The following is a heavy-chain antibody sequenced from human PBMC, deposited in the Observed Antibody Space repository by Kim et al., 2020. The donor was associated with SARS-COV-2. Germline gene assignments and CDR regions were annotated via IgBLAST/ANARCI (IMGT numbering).Heavy chain of an antibody. Sequence: ASVKVSCKASGYTFTSYSMNWVRQSPGQVLECMVWFITNTWNPTYSQGFTGRFVFSLDTSVSTAYLQISSLKAEDTAVYYFARPSPYGSGSYEIDYWGQGTLVTVSS. CDR1: GYTFTSYS. CDR2: FITNTWNP. D-gene: IGHD3-10*01. V-gene: IGHV7-4-1*02. CDR3: ARPSPYGSGSYEIDY. J-gene: IGHJ4*02.